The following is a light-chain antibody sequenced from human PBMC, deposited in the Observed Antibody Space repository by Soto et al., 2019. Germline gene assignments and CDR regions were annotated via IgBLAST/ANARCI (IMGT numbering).Light chain of an antibody. CDR1: SSDVGGYNY. Sequence: QSALTQPASVSGSPGQSITISCTGTSSDVGGYNYVSWYQQHPGKAPKLMIYEVSNRPSGVSFRFSGSKSGNTASLTISGLQAEDEADYYCSSYTSRTTYGFGTGTKVTVL. V-gene: IGLV2-14*01. J-gene: IGLJ1*01. CDR3: SSYTSRTTYG. CDR2: EVS.